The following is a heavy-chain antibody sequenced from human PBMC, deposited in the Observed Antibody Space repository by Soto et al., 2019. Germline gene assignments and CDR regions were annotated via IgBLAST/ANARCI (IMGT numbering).Heavy chain of an antibody. CDR3: ARDTGYYNAPEFDY. Sequence: QVQLVQSGAEVKKPGASVKVSCKASGYTFTSYAMHWVRQAPGQRLEWMGWINAGNGNTKYSQKFQGRVTITRDTSASTADMELSSLRSEDTAVYYCARDTGYYNAPEFDYWGQGTLVTVSS. CDR1: GYTFTSYA. D-gene: IGHD3-9*01. V-gene: IGHV1-3*01. J-gene: IGHJ4*02. CDR2: INAGNGNT.